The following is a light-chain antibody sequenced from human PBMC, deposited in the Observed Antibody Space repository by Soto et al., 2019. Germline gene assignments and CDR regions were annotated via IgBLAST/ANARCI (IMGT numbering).Light chain of an antibody. CDR2: RNN. Sequence: QSVLTQPPSASGTPGQRVTISCSGSSSNIGSNYVYWYQQLPGTAPKLLIYRNNQRPSGVPDRFSGSKSGTSASLAISGLRSEDEADYYCAAWDVSLNVVVFGGGTKVTVL. CDR3: AAWDVSLNVVV. J-gene: IGLJ2*01. CDR1: SSNIGSNY. V-gene: IGLV1-47*01.